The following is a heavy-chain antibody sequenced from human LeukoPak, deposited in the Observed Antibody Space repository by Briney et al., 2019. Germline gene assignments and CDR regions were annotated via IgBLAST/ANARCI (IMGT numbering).Heavy chain of an antibody. J-gene: IGHJ4*02. Sequence: GGSLRLSCAASGFTFSDYYMSWIRQAPGQGLEWVSSISSSGSTIYYADSVKGRFTISRDNAKNSLYLQMNSLRAEDTAVYYCAGIVRVRTVRYFDYWGQGTLVTVSS. CDR2: ISSSGSTI. V-gene: IGHV3-11*04. D-gene: IGHD1-26*01. CDR1: GFTFSDYY. CDR3: AGIVRVRTVRYFDY.